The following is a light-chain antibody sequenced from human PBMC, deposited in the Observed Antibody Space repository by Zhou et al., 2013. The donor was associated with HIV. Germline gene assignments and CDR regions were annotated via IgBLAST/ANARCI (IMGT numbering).Light chain of an antibody. CDR1: QSVISNY. V-gene: IGKV3-20*01. CDR3: QHYGVSPYT. J-gene: IGKJ2*01. CDR2: GAS. Sequence: EIVLTQSPGTLSFSPGERATLSCRASQSVISNYFAWYQQKPGQAPRLLIYGASTRANGIPGRFSGSGSGTEFTLTISRLEPEDFAVYYCQHYGVSPYTFGPGTKLEI.